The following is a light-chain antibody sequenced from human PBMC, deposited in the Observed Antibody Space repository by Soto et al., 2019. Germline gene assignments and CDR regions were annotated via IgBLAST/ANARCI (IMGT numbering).Light chain of an antibody. CDR1: QSVSSSF. CDR3: QQYGRSPRT. CDR2: GAS. V-gene: IGKV3-20*01. Sequence: EIVLTQSPGTLSLSPGERATLSCRASQSVSSSFLAWYQQIPGQAPRVLIYGASSRATGIPDRFSGSGSGTDFTLTISSLEPADFAVSYCQQYGRSPRTFGQGTKVEIK. J-gene: IGKJ1*01.